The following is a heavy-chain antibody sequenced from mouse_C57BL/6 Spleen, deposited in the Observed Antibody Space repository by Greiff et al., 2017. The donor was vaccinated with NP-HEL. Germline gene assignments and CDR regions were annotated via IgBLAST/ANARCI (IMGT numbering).Heavy chain of an antibody. CDR1: GIDFSRYW. CDR2: INPDSSTI. Sequence: EVHLVESGGGLVQPGGSLKLSCAASGIDFSRYWMSWVRRAPGKGLEWIGEINPDSSTINYAPSLKDKFIISRDNAKNTLYLQMSKVRSEDTALYYCARPCYYASRAGFAYWGQGTLVTVSA. CDR3: ARPCYYASRAGFAY. J-gene: IGHJ3*01. V-gene: IGHV4-1*01. D-gene: IGHD1-1*01.